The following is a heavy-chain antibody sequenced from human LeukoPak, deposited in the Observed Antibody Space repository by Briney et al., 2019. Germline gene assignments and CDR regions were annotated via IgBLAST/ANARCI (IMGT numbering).Heavy chain of an antibody. CDR2: INSDGSST. D-gene: IGHD1-26*01. V-gene: IGHV3-74*01. Sequence: GGSLRLSCAASGFTFSSYWMHWGRQAPGKGLVWVSRINSDGSSTSYADSVEGRFTISRDNAKNTLYLQMNSLRAEDTAVYYCAKGGSYPIDYWGQGALVTVPS. CDR1: GFTFSSYW. CDR3: AKGGSYPIDY. J-gene: IGHJ4*02.